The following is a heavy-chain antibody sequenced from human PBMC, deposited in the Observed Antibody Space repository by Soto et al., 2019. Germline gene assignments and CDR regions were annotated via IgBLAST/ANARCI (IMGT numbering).Heavy chain of an antibody. CDR1: GFSVSSNY. Sequence: PEGSLGLSCAASGFSVSSNYMSWVRQAPGKGLEWVSVIYSGGSTYYADSVKGRFTISRDNSKNTLYLQMNSLRAEDTAVYYCARDSPTGAFDIWGQGTMVTVSS. V-gene: IGHV3-66*01. CDR3: ARDSPTGAFDI. CDR2: IYSGGST. J-gene: IGHJ3*02.